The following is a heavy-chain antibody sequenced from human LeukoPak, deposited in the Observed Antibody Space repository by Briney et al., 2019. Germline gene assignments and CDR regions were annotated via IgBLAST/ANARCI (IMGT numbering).Heavy chain of an antibody. CDR2: IYTSGST. CDR3: AKSNGYGLVDI. Sequence: PSETLSHTCGVSGGSLSFYYWSWIRQSPGKGLEWIGRIYTSGSTNYNPSLKSRVTMSVDTSKKQFSLKLSSVTAADTAVYYCAKSNGYGLVDIWGQGTMVTVSS. CDR1: GGSLSFYY. D-gene: IGHD3-10*01. V-gene: IGHV4-4*07. J-gene: IGHJ3*02.